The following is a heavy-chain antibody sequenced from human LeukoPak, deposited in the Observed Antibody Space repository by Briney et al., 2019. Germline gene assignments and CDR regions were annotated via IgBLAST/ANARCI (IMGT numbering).Heavy chain of an antibody. CDR3: ARQTSPPTRRLILAAAAGY. J-gene: IGHJ4*02. Sequence: GESLQISCKGSGYRFTSYWIGWVRQMPGKGLEWMGIIYPGESDTRYSPSFQGQVTISADKSISTAYLQWSSLKASDTAMYYCARQTSPPTRRLILAAAAGYWGQGTLVTVSS. CDR2: IYPGESDT. D-gene: IGHD6-13*01. V-gene: IGHV5-51*01. CDR1: GYRFTSYW.